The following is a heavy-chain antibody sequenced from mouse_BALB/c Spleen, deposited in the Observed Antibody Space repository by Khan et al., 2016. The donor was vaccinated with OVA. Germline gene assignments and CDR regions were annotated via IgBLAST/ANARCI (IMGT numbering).Heavy chain of an antibody. CDR3: VRDYWDVFAY. D-gene: IGHD4-1*01. Sequence: VQLKESGAELVKPGASVKLSCTASGFTIKDTYMHWVKQRPEQGLEWIGRIDTANGNTKYEPKFQGKATMTADTSSDTAYLHHSSLTSEDSSVYYCVRDYWDVFAYCGRRTLVAVSA. V-gene: IGHV14-3*02. CDR2: IDTANGNT. J-gene: IGHJ3*01. CDR1: GFTIKDTY.